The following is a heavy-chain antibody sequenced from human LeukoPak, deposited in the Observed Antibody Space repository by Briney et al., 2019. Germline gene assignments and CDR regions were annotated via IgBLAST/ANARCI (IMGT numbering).Heavy chain of an antibody. CDR2: IYHSGST. D-gene: IGHD6-19*01. J-gene: IGHJ3*02. CDR3: ARGYSSGWSDAFGI. CDR1: GYSISSGYY. Sequence: SETLSLTCAVSGYSISSGYYWGWIRPPPGKGLEWIGSIYHSGSTYYNPSLKSRVTISVDTSKNQFSLKLSSVTAADTAVYYCARGYSSGWSDAFGIWGQGTMVTVSS. V-gene: IGHV4-38-2*01.